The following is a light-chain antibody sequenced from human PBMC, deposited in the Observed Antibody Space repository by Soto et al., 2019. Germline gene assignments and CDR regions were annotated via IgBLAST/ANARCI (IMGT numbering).Light chain of an antibody. Sequence: QSALTQPASVSGSPGQSITISCTGTSSGVGSYNLVSWYQQHPGKAPKLMIYEGNKRPSGVSNRFSGSKSANTASLTISGLQTEDEADYYCCSYAGTNTFVFGTGPKLTVL. V-gene: IGLV2-23*01. J-gene: IGLJ1*01. CDR2: EGN. CDR1: SSGVGSYNL. CDR3: CSYAGTNTFV.